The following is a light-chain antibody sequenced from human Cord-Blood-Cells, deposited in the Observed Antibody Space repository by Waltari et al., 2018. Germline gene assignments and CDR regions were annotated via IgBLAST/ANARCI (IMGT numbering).Light chain of an antibody. V-gene: IGKV1-5*03. CDR1: QSISSW. J-gene: IGKJ2*01. Sequence: DIQMTQSPSTLSASVGDRVTITCRASQSISSWLAWYQQKPGKAPKLLIYKASSLESGVPSRFSGSGSGTEFTLTISSLQPDDFATYYCQQYKSSFGQGPSWRSN. CDR3: QQYKSS. CDR2: KAS.